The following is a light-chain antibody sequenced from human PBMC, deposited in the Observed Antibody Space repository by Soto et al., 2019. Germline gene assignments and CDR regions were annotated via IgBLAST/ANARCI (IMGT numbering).Light chain of an antibody. CDR3: QQYNSFPVT. Sequence: DIQMTQSPSTLSASVGDRVTITCRASQTISSWLAWYQQKPGKAPKLLIYKASNLESGVLSRFRGSGSGTEFTLSISSLQPDDFATYYCQQYNSFPVTFGQGTKLEIK. CDR2: KAS. J-gene: IGKJ2*01. CDR1: QTISSW. V-gene: IGKV1-5*03.